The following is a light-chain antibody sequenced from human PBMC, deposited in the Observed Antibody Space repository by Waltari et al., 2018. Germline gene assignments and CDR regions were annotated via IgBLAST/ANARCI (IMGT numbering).Light chain of an antibody. V-gene: IGKV1-39*01. CDR3: QQTYSVPLT. CDR1: QTITNY. Sequence: MTQSPSSLSASVGDRVIITCRTSQTITNYLNWYQQKPGKAPQLLIYAASNLQSGVPSRFSGSGSGTDFTLTISSLQPDDFATYFCQQTYSVPLTFGGGTRVEIK. CDR2: AAS. J-gene: IGKJ4*01.